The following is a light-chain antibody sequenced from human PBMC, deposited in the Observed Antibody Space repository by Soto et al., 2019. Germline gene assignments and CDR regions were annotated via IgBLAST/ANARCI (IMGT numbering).Light chain of an antibody. CDR3: GSWDSSLSAYV. CDR2: DDD. CDR1: SSTIGGNS. Sequence: QSVMTQPPSVSAAPGQKVTISCSGSSSTIGGNSVSWYQQLPGTAPKLLIYDDDKRPSGIPDRFSGSKSGTSANLGITGFQTGDEAGYYCGSWDSSLSAYVFGTGTKLTVL. V-gene: IGLV1-51*01. J-gene: IGLJ1*01.